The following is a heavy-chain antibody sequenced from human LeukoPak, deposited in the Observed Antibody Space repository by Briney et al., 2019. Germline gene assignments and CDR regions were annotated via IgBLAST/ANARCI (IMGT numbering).Heavy chain of an antibody. CDR3: ATKVDLDF. CDR2: ISGGGTTI. CDR1: VFSFSTYE. V-gene: IGHV3-48*03. J-gene: IGHJ4*02. D-gene: IGHD4-23*01. Sequence: PGRSLRLSCAASVFSFSTYEMNWVRQAPGKGLEWDSYISGGGTTIFYADSVKGRTTISRDNAKNLLYQPKISLRPEDTGVYYCATKVDLDFWGQGTLVTVSS.